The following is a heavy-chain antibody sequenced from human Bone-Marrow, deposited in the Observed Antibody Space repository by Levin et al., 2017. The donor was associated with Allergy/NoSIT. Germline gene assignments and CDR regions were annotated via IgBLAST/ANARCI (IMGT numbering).Heavy chain of an antibody. V-gene: IGHV3-30-3*01. J-gene: IGHJ6*02. Sequence: GGSLRLSCAASGFTFSSYAMHWVRQAPGKGLEWVAVISYDGSNKYYADSVKGRFTISRDNSKNTLYLQMNSLRAEDTAVYYCARDRAPSSSPLIYYYYGMDVWGQGTTVTVSS. CDR2: ISYDGSNK. CDR1: GFTFSSYA. D-gene: IGHD6-13*01. CDR3: ARDRAPSSSPLIYYYYGMDV.